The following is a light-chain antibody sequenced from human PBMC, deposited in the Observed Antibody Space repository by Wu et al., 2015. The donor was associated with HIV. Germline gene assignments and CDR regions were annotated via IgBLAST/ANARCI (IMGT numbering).Light chain of an antibody. Sequence: DIQMTQSPSSLSASVGERVTITCRASQSISNYLNWYQQKPGKAPKLLIFAASSLQSAVPSRFSGRGSGTDFTLTISSLQPEDFATYYCQQTYSSPHTFGQGTTLDIK. CDR3: QQTYSSPHT. V-gene: IGKV1-39*01. CDR1: QSISNY. J-gene: IGKJ2*01. CDR2: AAS.